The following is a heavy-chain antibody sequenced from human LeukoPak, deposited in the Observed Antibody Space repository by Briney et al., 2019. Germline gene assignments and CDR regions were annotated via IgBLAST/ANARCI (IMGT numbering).Heavy chain of an antibody. J-gene: IGHJ4*02. D-gene: IGHD6-6*01. CDR3: VRREYSSSREFDY. V-gene: IGHV1-2*02. CDR1: GYTFTSYY. Sequence: ASVKVSCKASGYTFTSYYMHWVRQAPGQGLEWMGWVNPNSGGTNYAQKFQGRVTMTRDTSISTAYMELSRLRSDDTAVYYCVRREYSSSREFDYWGQGTLVTVSS. CDR2: VNPNSGGT.